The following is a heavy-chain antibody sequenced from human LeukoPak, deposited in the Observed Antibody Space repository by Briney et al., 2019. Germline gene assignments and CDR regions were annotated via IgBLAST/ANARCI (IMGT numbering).Heavy chain of an antibody. V-gene: IGHV3-21*01. Sequence: PGGSLRLSCAASGFTFSDYSMNWVRQDPGKGLEWVSYISTSGNYIYYADSVKGRFTISRDNAKNPLYLQMNSLRAEDTAVYYCSRGSYNSGGTSDYWGQGNLVTVSS. J-gene: IGHJ4*02. CDR3: SRGSYNSGGTSDY. CDR1: GFTFSDYS. CDR2: ISTSGNYI. D-gene: IGHD2-15*01.